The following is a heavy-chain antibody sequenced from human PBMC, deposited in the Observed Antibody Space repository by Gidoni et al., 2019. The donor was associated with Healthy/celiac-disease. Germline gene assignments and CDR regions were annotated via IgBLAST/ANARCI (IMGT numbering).Heavy chain of an antibody. D-gene: IGHD2-15*01. CDR2: IYYSGST. CDR1: GGSISLGGYY. J-gene: IGHJ6*02. CDR3: ARDKNCSGGSCYSGASYGMDV. V-gene: IGHV4-31*03. Sequence: QVQLQESGPGLVKPSQTLSLTCTVSGGSISLGGYYWSWIRQHPGKGLEWIGYIYYSGSTYYNPSLKSRVTISVDTSKNQFSLKLSSVTAADTAVYYCARDKNCSGGSCYSGASYGMDVWGQGTTVTVSS.